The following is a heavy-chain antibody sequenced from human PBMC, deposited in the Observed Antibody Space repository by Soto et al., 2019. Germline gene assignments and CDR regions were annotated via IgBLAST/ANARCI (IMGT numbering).Heavy chain of an antibody. D-gene: IGHD3-22*01. Sequence: GGSLRLSCAASGFTVSSNYMSWVRQAPGKGLEWVSVIYATGSTRYADSVKGRFAISRDSSKNTLYLQMNSLRAEDTAVYYCARENESSGLALDYWGQGTQVTVSS. CDR3: ARENESSGLALDY. CDR1: GFTVSSNY. J-gene: IGHJ4*02. V-gene: IGHV3-66*01. CDR2: IYATGST.